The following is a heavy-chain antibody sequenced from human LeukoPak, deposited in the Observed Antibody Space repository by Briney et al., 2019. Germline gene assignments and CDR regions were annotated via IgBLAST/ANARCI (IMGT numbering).Heavy chain of an antibody. CDR3: ARDSGDGYIY. J-gene: IGHJ4*02. CDR1: GNTFISYT. Sequence: SVKVSCKASGNTFISYTITWVRQAPGQGLEWMGRIIPILGVANYAQKFQGRVTITADKSTTTDYMELSSLRSDDTAVYYCARDSGDGYIYWGQGTLVTVSS. CDR2: IIPILGVA. V-gene: IGHV1-69*04. D-gene: IGHD5-24*01.